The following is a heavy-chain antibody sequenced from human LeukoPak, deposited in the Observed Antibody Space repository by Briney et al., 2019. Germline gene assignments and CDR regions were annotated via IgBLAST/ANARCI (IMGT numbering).Heavy chain of an antibody. CDR1: GFTFNSYA. CDR3: AKERITMIVVVTGFDY. V-gene: IGHV3-23*01. J-gene: IGHJ4*02. CDR2: IGGSGSST. Sequence: GGSLRLSCAASGFTFNSYAMSWVRQAPGKGLEWVSAIGGSGSSTYYTDSVKGRFTISRDNSKNTLYLQMNSLRAEDTAVYYCAKERITMIVVVTGFDYWGQGTLVTVSS. D-gene: IGHD3-22*01.